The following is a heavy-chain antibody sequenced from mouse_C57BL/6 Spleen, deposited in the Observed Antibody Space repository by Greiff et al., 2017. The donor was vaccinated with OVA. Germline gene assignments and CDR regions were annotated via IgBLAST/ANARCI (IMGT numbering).Heavy chain of an antibody. J-gene: IGHJ2*01. V-gene: IGHV5-4*03. CDR2: ISDGGSYT. Sequence: EVNVVESGGGLVKPGGSLKLSCAASGFTFSSYAMSWVRQTPEKRLEWVATISDGGSYTYYPDNVKGRFTISRDNAKNNLYLQMSHLKSEDSAMYYCARASLITTVVAHFDYWGQGTTLTVSS. CDR1: GFTFSSYA. CDR3: ARASLITTVVAHFDY. D-gene: IGHD1-1*01.